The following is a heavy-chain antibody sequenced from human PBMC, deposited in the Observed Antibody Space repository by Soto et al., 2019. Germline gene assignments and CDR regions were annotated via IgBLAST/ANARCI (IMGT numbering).Heavy chain of an antibody. D-gene: IGHD6-13*01. Sequence: EVQLLESGGGLVQPGGSLRLSCAASGFTFSSYAMSWVRQAPGKGLEWVSAIRGSGGSTYYADSVKGRFTISRDNSKNTLYLQMNSLRAEDTAVYYCASGQQLVPPFDYWGQGTLVTVSS. CDR2: IRGSGGST. V-gene: IGHV3-23*01. CDR1: GFTFSSYA. J-gene: IGHJ4*02. CDR3: ASGQQLVPPFDY.